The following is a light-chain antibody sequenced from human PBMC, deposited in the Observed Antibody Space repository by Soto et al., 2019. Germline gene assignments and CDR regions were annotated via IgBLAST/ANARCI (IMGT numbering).Light chain of an antibody. CDR1: LSVSVY. V-gene: IGKV3-11*01. J-gene: IGKJ1*01. CDR3: QQRSNWPST. CDR2: DAS. Sequence: VVLTQSPATLSLSPGERATLSCRTSLSVSVYLAWYQQKPGQAPRLLIYDASNRATGIPARFSGSGSGTDFTLTISSLEPEDFAVYYCQQRSNWPSTFGQGTTGDIK.